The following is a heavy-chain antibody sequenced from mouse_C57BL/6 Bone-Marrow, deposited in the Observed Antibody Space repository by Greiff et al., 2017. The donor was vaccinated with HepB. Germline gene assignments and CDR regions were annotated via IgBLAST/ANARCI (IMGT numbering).Heavy chain of an antibody. CDR3: ASANYGSSYVDYFDY. V-gene: IGHV1-81*01. CDR2: IYPRSGNT. D-gene: IGHD1-1*01. J-gene: IGHJ2*01. CDR1: GYTFTSYG. Sequence: LQESGAELARPGASVKLSCKASGYTFTSYGISWVKQRTGQGLEWIGEIYPRSGNTYYNEKFKGKATLTADKSSSTAYMELRSLTSEDSAVYFCASANYGSSYVDYFDYWGQGTTLTVSS.